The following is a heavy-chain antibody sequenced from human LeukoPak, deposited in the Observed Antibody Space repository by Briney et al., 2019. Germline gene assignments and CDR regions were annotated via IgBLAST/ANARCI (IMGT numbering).Heavy chain of an antibody. V-gene: IGHV1-69*05. J-gene: IGHJ3*02. D-gene: IGHD3-22*01. CDR1: GYTFTSYD. Sequence: ASVKVSCKASGYTFTSYDINWVRQATGQGLEWMGGIIPIFGTANYAQKFQGRVTITTDESTSTAYMELSSLRSEDTAVYYCARDNYYDSSGSLGDAFDIWGQGTMVTVSS. CDR2: IIPIFGTA. CDR3: ARDNYYDSSGSLGDAFDI.